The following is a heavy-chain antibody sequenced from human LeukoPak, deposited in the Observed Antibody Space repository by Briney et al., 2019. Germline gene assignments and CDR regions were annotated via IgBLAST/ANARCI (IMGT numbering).Heavy chain of an antibody. CDR2: INHSGST. V-gene: IGHV4-34*01. CDR3: ARRLSYGGKFNFDY. J-gene: IGHJ4*02. Sequence: PSETLSLTCAVYGGSFSGYYWSWIRQPPGKGLEWIGEINHSGSTNYNPSLKSRVTISVDTSKNQFSLKLSSVTAADTAVYYCARRLSYGGKFNFDYWGQGTLVTVSS. CDR1: GGSFSGYY. D-gene: IGHD4-23*01.